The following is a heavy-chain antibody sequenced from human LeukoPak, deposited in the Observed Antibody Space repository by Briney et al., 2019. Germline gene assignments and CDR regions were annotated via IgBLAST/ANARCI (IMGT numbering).Heavy chain of an antibody. CDR3: ARFIWSGYYWGYYFDY. CDR2: IYPGDSDT. J-gene: IGHJ4*02. Sequence: AGESLKISCKSSGYSFTSYWIGWVRRMPGKGLEWMGIIYPGDSDTRYSPSFQGQVTISADKSISTAYLQWSSLKASDTAMYYCARFIWSGYYWGYYFDYWGQGTLVTVSS. D-gene: IGHD3-3*01. V-gene: IGHV5-51*01. CDR1: GYSFTSYW.